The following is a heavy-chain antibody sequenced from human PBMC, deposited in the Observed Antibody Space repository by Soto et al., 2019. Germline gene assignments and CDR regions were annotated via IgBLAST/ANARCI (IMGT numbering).Heavy chain of an antibody. CDR1: GFTFSDYY. Sequence: QVQLVESGGGLVKPGGSLRLSCAASGFTFSDYYMSWIRQAPGKGLEWVSYISSSGSTIYYADSVKGRFTISRDNAKNSLYLKRNSGRAEDAAVFYCAFTPGRVFCTNGVCPTFASGGQEPLVPVPP. J-gene: IGHJ4*02. V-gene: IGHV3-11*01. CDR3: AFTPGRVFCTNGVCPTFAS. CDR2: ISSSGSTI. D-gene: IGHD2-8*01.